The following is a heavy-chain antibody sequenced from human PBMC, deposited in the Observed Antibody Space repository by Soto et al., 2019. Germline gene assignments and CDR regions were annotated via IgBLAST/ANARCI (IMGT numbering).Heavy chain of an antibody. J-gene: IGHJ4*02. Sequence: GGSLRLSCAASGFSFSSYVMAWVRQAPGKRLEWVTAMTDSGGSTYYPDSVKGLFTISRDISEKTLYLKLNSLRAEDTAVYYCAKASDSSWPYYFDSWGQGTLVTVSS. CDR3: AKASDSSWPYYFDS. D-gene: IGHD6-13*01. CDR2: MTDSGGST. CDR1: GFSFSSYV. V-gene: IGHV3-23*01.